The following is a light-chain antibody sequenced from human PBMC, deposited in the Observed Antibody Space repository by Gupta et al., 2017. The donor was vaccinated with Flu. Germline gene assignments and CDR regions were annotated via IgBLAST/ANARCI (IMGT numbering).Light chain of an antibody. CDR3: QQYQSYSRT. CDR2: MAS. Sequence: QLPKPPSTLSAFVGDRVTITCRASQSIRNYLAWYQQKPGKAPKVLIYMASRLESGVPSRFSGSGSGTEFTLTISSLQPDDFATYYCQQYQSYSRTFGHGTRVESK. V-gene: IGKV1-5*03. J-gene: IGKJ1*01. CDR1: QSIRNY.